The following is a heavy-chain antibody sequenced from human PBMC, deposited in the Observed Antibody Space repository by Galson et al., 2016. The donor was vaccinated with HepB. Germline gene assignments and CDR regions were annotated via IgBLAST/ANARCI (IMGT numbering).Heavy chain of an antibody. CDR3: AAITMIREVDF. CDR2: ISWNSGSI. J-gene: IGHJ4*02. Sequence: SLRLSCAASGFTFEDYAMHWVRQVPGKGLEWVSGISWNSGSIGYADSVNGRFSISRDNTQNSLFLQMNSLRAEDTAVYYCAAITMIREVDFWGQGSLVTVSS. D-gene: IGHD3-10*01. CDR1: GFTFEDYA. V-gene: IGHV3-9*01.